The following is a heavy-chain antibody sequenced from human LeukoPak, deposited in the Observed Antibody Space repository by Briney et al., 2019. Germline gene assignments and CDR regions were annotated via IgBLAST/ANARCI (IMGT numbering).Heavy chain of an antibody. V-gene: IGHV3-33*06. J-gene: IGHJ4*02. D-gene: IGHD5-18*01. CDR1: GFTFSSYG. CDR2: IWYDGSNK. CDR3: AKDRYSYAFEYSDS. Sequence: GRSLRLSCVASGFTFSSYGMHWVRQAPGKGLEWVAVIWYDGSNKYYADSVKGRFTISRDNSKNTLSLQVSSLRTEDTAVYYCAKDRYSYAFEYSDSWGQGTLVTVSS.